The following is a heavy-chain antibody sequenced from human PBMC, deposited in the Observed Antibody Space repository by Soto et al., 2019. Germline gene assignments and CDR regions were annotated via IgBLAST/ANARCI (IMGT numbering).Heavy chain of an antibody. Sequence: QVQVVESGGGVVQPGRSLRLSCAASGFTFSTYGMHWVRQAPGKGLEWVAVIGYDGSVKNYADSVRGRFTISRDNSKNTLYLQMNSLSAEDTAVYYCGKEESGYYLAYWGQGTLVTVSS. D-gene: IGHD3-3*01. J-gene: IGHJ4*02. V-gene: IGHV3-30*18. CDR2: IGYDGSVK. CDR1: GFTFSTYG. CDR3: GKEESGYYLAY.